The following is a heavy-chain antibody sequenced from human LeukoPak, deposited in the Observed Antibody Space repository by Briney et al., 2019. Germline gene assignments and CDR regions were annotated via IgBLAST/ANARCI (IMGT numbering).Heavy chain of an antibody. CDR3: ADSRDGYNYGAFDI. J-gene: IGHJ3*02. D-gene: IGHD5-24*01. CDR2: IYYSGST. Sequence: SETLSLTCTVSGGSISSSSYYWGWIRQPPGKGLEWIGSIYYSGSTYYNPSLKSRVTISVDTSKNQFSLKLGSVTAADTAVYYCADSRDGYNYGAFDIWGQGTMVTVSS. CDR1: GGSISSSSYY. V-gene: IGHV4-39*01.